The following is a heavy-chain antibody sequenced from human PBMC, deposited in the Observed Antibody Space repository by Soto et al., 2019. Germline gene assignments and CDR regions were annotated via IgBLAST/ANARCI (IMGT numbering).Heavy chain of an antibody. Sequence: QVQLVQSGAEVKKPGASVKVSCAASGYTFTNYDINWVRQATGQGLEWMGWMNPHSGNKGYAQKFQCRVTMTRDTAISTAYMDLRSLRSEDTAVYYCASGRLSPYCTNGICHTDNAFYICGQGTGVTV. V-gene: IGHV1-8*01. CDR3: ASGRLSPYCTNGICHTDNAFYI. CDR1: GYTFTNYD. J-gene: IGHJ3*02. CDR2: MNPHSGNK. D-gene: IGHD2-8*01.